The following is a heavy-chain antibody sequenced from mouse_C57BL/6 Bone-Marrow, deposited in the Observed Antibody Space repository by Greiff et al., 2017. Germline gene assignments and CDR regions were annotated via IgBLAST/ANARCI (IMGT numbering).Heavy chain of an antibody. CDR3: ATDAMDY. CDR2: LDPSDSYT. Sequence: VQLQQPGAELVMPGASVKLSCKASGYTFTSYWMRWVKQRPGQGLEWIGELDPSDSYTNYNQKFKGKSTLTADKSSSTAYMQLGSLTSEDSAVYYCATDAMDYWGQGTSVTVSS. V-gene: IGHV1-69*01. J-gene: IGHJ4*01. CDR1: GYTFTSYW.